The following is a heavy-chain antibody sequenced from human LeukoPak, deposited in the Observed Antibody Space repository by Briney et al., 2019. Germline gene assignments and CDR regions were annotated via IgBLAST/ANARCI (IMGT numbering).Heavy chain of an antibody. V-gene: IGHV3-23*01. CDR2: IVAIVGTT. CDR3: AKEPREYCSSTSCPNWFDS. CDR1: GLTFNNYA. Sequence: GGSWSPSLAAPGLTFNNYAMGWFGQVPGKGLNWVSPIVAIVGTTYYADSVKGRFTISRDNSENTLFLQMNSLRAEDTAVYYCAKEPREYCSSTSCPNWFDSWGQGTLVTVSS. J-gene: IGHJ5*01. D-gene: IGHD2-2*01.